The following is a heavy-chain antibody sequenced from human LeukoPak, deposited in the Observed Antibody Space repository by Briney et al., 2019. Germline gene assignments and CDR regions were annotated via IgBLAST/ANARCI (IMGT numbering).Heavy chain of an antibody. CDR3: AKGSYGSGSYPRNNWFDP. CDR1: GFTFSSYA. V-gene: IGHV3-23*01. Sequence: GGSLRLSCAASGFTFSSYAMSWVRRAPGKGLEWVSAISGSGGSTYYADSVKGRFTISRDNSKNTLYLQMNSLRAEDTAVYYCAKGSYGSGSYPRNNWFDPWGQETLVTVSS. D-gene: IGHD3-10*01. CDR2: ISGSGGST. J-gene: IGHJ5*02.